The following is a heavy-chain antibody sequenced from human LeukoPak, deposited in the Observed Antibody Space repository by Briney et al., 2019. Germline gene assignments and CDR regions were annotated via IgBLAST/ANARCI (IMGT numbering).Heavy chain of an antibody. J-gene: IGHJ3*02. V-gene: IGHV1-69*04. CDR1: GGTFSSYA. D-gene: IGHD3-22*01. Sequence: SVKVSCKASGGTFSSYAISWVRQAPGQGLEWMGRIVPILGIANYAQKFQGRVTITADKSTSTAYMELSSLRSEDTAVYYCARARYDSSGFDAFDIWGQGTMVTVSS. CDR3: ARARYDSSGFDAFDI. CDR2: IVPILGIA.